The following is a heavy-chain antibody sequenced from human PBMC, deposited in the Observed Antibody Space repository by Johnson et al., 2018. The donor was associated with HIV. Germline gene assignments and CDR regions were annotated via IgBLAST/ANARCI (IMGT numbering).Heavy chain of an antibody. D-gene: IGHD6-13*01. V-gene: IGHV3-30*03. CDR3: ARGALSPAAPDAFDI. J-gene: IGHJ3*02. CDR2: ISYDESNI. CDR1: GFTFSSYG. Sequence: QVQLVESGGGVVQPGRSLRLSCAASGFTFSSYGMHWVRPAPAQGLELVAVISYDESNIYFADSVKGRVTISRDNSKNTRFLQMNSLSAEDMAVYYCARGALSPAAPDAFDIWGQGTMVTVSS.